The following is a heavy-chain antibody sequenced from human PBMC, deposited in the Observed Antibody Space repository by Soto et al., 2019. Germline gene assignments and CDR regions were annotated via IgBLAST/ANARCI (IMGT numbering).Heavy chain of an antibody. D-gene: IGHD2-15*01. CDR2: ISGSGGST. Sequence: GGSLRLSCAASGFTFSSYAMSWVRQAPGKGLEWVSAISGSGGSTYYADSVKGRFTISRDNSKNTLYLQMNSLRAEDTAVYYCAKQKQRLGVAATNGHAEYFEHWGQGTLVTVSS. CDR1: GFTFSSYA. J-gene: IGHJ1*01. V-gene: IGHV3-23*01. CDR3: AKQKQRLGVAATNGHAEYFEH.